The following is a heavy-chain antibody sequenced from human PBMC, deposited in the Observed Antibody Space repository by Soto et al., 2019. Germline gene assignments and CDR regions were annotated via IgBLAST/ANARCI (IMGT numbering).Heavy chain of an antibody. J-gene: IGHJ4*02. V-gene: IGHV4-34*01. D-gene: IGHD2-15*01. Sequence: PSETLSLTCVVYGGSFSGYYWSWIRQPPGKGLEWIGEVNHSGSTNYNPSLKSRVTISVDTSKNQFSLKLSSVTAADTAVYYCARRCIVNFDSGDQGTLVTIFS. CDR2: VNHSGST. CDR1: GGSFSGYY. CDR3: ARRCIVNFDS.